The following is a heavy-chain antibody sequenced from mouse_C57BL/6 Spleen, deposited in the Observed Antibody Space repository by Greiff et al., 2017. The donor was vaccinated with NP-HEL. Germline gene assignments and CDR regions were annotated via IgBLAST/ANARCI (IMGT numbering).Heavy chain of an antibody. D-gene: IGHD1-1*01. CDR2: IDPNSGGT. CDR3: ARSGYYGSSYVWYAMDY. CDR1: GYTFTSYW. V-gene: IGHV1-72*01. Sequence: QVHVKQSGAELVKPGASVKLSCKASGYTFTSYWMHWVKQRPGRGLEWIGRIDPNSGGTKYNEKFKSKATLTVDKPSSTAYMQLSSLTSEDSAVYYCARSGYYGSSYVWYAMDYWGQGTSVTVSS. J-gene: IGHJ4*01.